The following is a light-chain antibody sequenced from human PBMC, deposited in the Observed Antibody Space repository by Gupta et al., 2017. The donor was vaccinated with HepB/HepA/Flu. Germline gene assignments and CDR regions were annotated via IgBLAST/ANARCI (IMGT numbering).Light chain of an antibody. J-gene: IGKJ1*01. CDR2: AAS. CDR1: HSIANN. V-gene: IGKV1-39*01. CDR3: QQKFNSPGT. Sequence: DIQMTQSPSSVSASVGDRVTITCRASHSIANNLNWYQQKSGRGPNLLMYAASTVKDGVPSRFSGSVSGTDFTLTITSRQPEDFANYYCQQKFNSPGTFGQGTKVEI.